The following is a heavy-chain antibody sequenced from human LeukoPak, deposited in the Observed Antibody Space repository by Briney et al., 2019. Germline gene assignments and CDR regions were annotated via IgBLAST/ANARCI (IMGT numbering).Heavy chain of an antibody. CDR1: GYTLTELS. CDR2: FDPEDGET. Sequence: GASVKVSCKVSGYTLTELSMHWVRQAPGKRLEWMGGFDPEDGETIYAQKFQGRVTMTEDTSTDTAYMELSSLRSEDTAVYYCATVASRITIFGVVPNYGMDVWGQGTTVTVSS. D-gene: IGHD3-3*01. CDR3: ATVASRITIFGVVPNYGMDV. V-gene: IGHV1-24*01. J-gene: IGHJ6*02.